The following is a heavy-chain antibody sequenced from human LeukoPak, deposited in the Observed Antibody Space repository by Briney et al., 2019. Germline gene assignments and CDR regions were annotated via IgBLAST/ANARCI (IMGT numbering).Heavy chain of an antibody. J-gene: IGHJ6*04. V-gene: IGHV3-53*01. CDR2: IYSGGST. CDR1: GFTVSSNY. Sequence: GGSLRLSCAASGFTVSSNYMSWVRQAPGKGLEWVSVIYSGGSTYYADSVKGRFTISRDNSKNTLYLQMNSLRAEDTAVYYCARDSRFGELPYYYCGMDVWGKGTTVTVSS. CDR3: ARDSRFGELPYYYCGMDV. D-gene: IGHD3-10*02.